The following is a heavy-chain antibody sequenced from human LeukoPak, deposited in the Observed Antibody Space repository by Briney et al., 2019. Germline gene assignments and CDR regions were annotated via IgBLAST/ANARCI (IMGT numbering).Heavy chain of an antibody. V-gene: IGHV3-23*01. CDR3: AKDGVLWFGQYYFDY. CDR1: GFTFSSYG. J-gene: IGHJ4*02. CDR2: ISGSGGST. Sequence: GGTLRLSCAASGFTFSSYGMSWVRQAPGKGLEWVSAISGSGGSTYYADSVKGRFTISRDNSKNTLYLQMNSLRAEDTAVYYCAKDGVLWFGQYYFDYWGQGTLVTVSS. D-gene: IGHD3-10*01.